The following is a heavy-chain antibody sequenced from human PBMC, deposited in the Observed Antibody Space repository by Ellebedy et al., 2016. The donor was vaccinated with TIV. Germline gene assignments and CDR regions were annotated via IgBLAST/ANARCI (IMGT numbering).Heavy chain of an antibody. CDR3: ARRIGFGESHAFDI. CDR1: GYSFTSYW. V-gene: IGHV5-51*01. J-gene: IGHJ3*02. D-gene: IGHD3-10*01. CDR2: IYPGDSDT. Sequence: PGGSLRLSCKGSGYSFTSYWIGWVRQMPGKGLEWMGIIYPGDSDTRYSPSFQGQVTIPADKSISTAYLQWSSLKASDTAMYYCARRIGFGESHAFDIWGQGTMVTVSS.